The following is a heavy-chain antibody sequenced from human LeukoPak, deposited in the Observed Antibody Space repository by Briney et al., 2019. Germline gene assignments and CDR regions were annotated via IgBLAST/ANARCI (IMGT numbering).Heavy chain of an antibody. D-gene: IGHD2-2*03. CDR2: ISYDGSNK. J-gene: IGHJ4*02. Sequence: GGSLRLSCAASGFTFSSYGMHWVRQAPGKGLEWVAVISYDGSNKYYADSVKGRFTISRDNSKNTLYLQMNSLRAEDTAVYYCAKDVDIVVVPAAIFVDYWGQGTLVTVSS. CDR1: GFTFSSYG. CDR3: AKDVDIVVVPAAIFVDY. V-gene: IGHV3-30*18.